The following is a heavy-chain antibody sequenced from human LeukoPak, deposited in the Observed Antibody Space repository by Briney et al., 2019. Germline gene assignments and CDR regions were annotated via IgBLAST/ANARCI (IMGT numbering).Heavy chain of an antibody. J-gene: IGHJ6*03. CDR2: FYYSGSN. CDR3: ARESSWYGDYYYMDV. CDR1: GGSLSSYY. V-gene: IGHV4-59*01. Sequence: SVTLSLTCTVSGGSLSSYYWSWIRQPPGKGLEWIGYFYYSGSNNYNPSLKSRVTISVDTSKNQFSLKLSSVTAADTAVYYCARESSWYGDYYYMDVWGKGTTVTVSS. D-gene: IGHD6-13*01.